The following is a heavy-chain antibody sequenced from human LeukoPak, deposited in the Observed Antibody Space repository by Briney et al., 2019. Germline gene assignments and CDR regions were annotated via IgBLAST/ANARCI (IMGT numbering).Heavy chain of an antibody. CDR1: GYTFTSYG. J-gene: IGHJ6*03. CDR3: ARGRAAGVYYYYYYMDV. Sequence: GASVTVSCKASGYTFTSYGISWVRQAPGQGLEWMGWISAYNGNTNYAQKLQGRVTMTTDTSTSTAYMELRSLRSDDTAVYYCARGRAAGVYYYYYYMDVWGKGTTVTVSS. CDR2: ISAYNGNT. V-gene: IGHV1-18*01. D-gene: IGHD6-13*01.